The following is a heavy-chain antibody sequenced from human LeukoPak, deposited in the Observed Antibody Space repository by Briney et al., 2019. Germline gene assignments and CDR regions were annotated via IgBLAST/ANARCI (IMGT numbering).Heavy chain of an antibody. CDR1: GGSISRSY. D-gene: IGHD4-17*01. J-gene: IGHJ4*02. CDR2: IYYRWCT. V-gene: IGHV4-59*08. Sequence: SETLSLTCTVPGGSISRSYWRWIRQPPGKGLERIGYIYYRWCTWYNPALRSRVTISVDTSKNQFSLKLCAVTAADTAVYYCARHPAVTTCWLFDYWGEGTLVTVS. CDR3: ARHPAVTTCWLFDY.